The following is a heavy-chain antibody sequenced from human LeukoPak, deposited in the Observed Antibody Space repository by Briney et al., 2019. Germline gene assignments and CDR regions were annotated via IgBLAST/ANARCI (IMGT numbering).Heavy chain of an antibody. D-gene: IGHD6-13*01. CDR1: GCTFISYG. CDR3: ARDSSAAGSGGLFDP. V-gene: IGHV1-69*04. CDR2: IIPMFDIT. Sequence: SVTVSCKASGCTFISYGVSWVRQAPGQRLEWLGRIIPMFDITNYAQKFQGRVTVTADKATNTAYMELSSLISEDTAVYYCARDSSAAGSGGLFDPWGQGTQVTVSS. J-gene: IGHJ5*02.